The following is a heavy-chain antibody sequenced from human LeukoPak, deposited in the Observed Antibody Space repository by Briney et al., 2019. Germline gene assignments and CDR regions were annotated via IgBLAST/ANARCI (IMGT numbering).Heavy chain of an antibody. CDR1: GFTFSSYW. D-gene: IGHD2-15*01. J-gene: IGHJ4*02. V-gene: IGHV3-74*01. Sequence: HAGGSLRLSCAASGFTFSSYWMHWVRQAPGKGLVWVSRINSDGSSTSYADSVKGRFTISRDNAKNTLYLQMNSLRAEDSAVYYCVTSYCSGGSCYSASGYWGQGTLATVSS. CDR3: VTSYCSGGSCYSASGY. CDR2: INSDGSST.